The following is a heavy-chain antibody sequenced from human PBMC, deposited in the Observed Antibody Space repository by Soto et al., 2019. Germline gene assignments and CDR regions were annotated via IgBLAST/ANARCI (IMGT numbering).Heavy chain of an antibody. CDR2: ISYDGSNK. CDR3: AKKLGSYAAVDY. D-gene: IGHD2-2*01. V-gene: IGHV3-30*18. Sequence: GGSLRLSCAASGFTFSNYAMHWVRQAPGKGLEWVAVISYDGSNKYYADSVKGRFTISRDNSKNTLYLQMDSLTVEDTAVYYCAKKLGSYAAVDYWGQGTLVTVSS. CDR1: GFTFSNYA. J-gene: IGHJ4*02.